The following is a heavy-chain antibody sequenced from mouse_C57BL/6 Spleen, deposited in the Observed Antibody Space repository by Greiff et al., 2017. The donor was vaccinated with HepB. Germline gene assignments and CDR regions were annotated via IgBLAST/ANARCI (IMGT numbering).Heavy chain of an antibody. CDR1: GFTFSDYG. CDR3: ARTPANWDGWFAY. D-gene: IGHD4-1*01. J-gene: IGHJ3*01. CDR2: ISSGSSTI. V-gene: IGHV5-17*01. Sequence: EVQRVESGGGLVKPGGSLKLSCAASGFTFSDYGMHWVRQAPEKGLEWVAYISSGSSTIYYADTVKGRFTISRDNAKNTLFLQMTSLRSEDTAMYYCARTPANWDGWFAYWGQGTLVTVSA.